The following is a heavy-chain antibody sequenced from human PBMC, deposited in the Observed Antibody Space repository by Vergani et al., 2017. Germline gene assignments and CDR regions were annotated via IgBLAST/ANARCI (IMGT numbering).Heavy chain of an antibody. Sequence: QVQLQESGPGLVKPSETLSLTCSVSGYSISRGYYWGWIRQPPGKGLEGIATVFHSGSAYYNTSLRRRVTISVETSKNQFSLRLTTLTAADTAVYYCARQFWVSQGVGAFESWGRGTEVSVSS. CDR2: VFHSGSA. V-gene: IGHV4-38-2*02. CDR3: ARQFWVSQGVGAFES. D-gene: IGHD3-16*01. CDR1: GYSISRGYY. J-gene: IGHJ3*01.